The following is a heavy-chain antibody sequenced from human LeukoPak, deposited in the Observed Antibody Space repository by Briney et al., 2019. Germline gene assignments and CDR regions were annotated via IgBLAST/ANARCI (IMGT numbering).Heavy chain of an antibody. Sequence: NPSETLSLTCAVSGGSISSSNWWSWVRQPPGKGLERMGEIYHSGSTNYNPSLKSRVTISVDKSKNQFSLKLSSVTAADTAVYYCAREGEGDVLRYFDWLSWGQGTLVTVSS. CDR3: AREGEGDVLRYFDWLS. D-gene: IGHD3-9*01. CDR2: IYHSGST. J-gene: IGHJ4*02. CDR1: GGSISSSNW. V-gene: IGHV4-4*02.